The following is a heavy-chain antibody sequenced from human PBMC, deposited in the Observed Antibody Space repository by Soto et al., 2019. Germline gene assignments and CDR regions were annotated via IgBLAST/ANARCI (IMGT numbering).Heavy chain of an antibody. CDR3: ARGQQLVYGMDV. J-gene: IGHJ6*02. Sequence: XVXVXXKXAVYSXTGDYMHWGRQAPGQGLEWMGWINPNSGGTNYAQKFQGWVTMTRDTSISTAYMELSRLRSDDTAVYYCARGQQLVYGMDVWGQGTTVTVSS. CDR2: INPNSGGT. CDR1: VYSXTGDY. V-gene: IGHV1-2*04. D-gene: IGHD6-13*01.